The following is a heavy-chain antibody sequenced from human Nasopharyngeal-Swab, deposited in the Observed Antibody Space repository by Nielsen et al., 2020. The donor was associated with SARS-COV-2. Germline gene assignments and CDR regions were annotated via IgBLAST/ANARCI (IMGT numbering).Heavy chain of an antibody. CDR2: INPSGGST. D-gene: IGHD3-22*01. CDR3: ARALGDYYDSSVATGPDAFDI. CDR1: GYTFTSYY. V-gene: IGHV1-46*01. J-gene: IGHJ3*02. Sequence: ASVKVSCKASGYTFTSYYMHWVQQAPGQGLEWMGIINPSGGSTSYAQKFQGRVTMTRDTSTSTVYMELSSLRSEDTAVYYCARALGDYYDSSVATGPDAFDIWGQGTMVTVSS.